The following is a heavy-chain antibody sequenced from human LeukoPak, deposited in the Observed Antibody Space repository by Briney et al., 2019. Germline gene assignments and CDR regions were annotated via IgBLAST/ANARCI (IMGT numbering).Heavy chain of an antibody. CDR1: GDSISLSFYY. Sequence: PSETLSLTCSVSGDSISLSFYYWGWIRQPPGKALEWIGSVYYSGTTSYNPSLKSRVTISVDTSKNQFSLKLSSVTAADTAVYYCARRIAAGFDYWGQGTLVTVSS. V-gene: IGHV4-39*07. CDR2: VYYSGTT. J-gene: IGHJ4*02. D-gene: IGHD6-13*01. CDR3: ARRIAAGFDY.